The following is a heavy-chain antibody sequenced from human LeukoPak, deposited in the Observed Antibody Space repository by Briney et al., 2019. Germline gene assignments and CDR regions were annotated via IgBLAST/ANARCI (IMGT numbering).Heavy chain of an antibody. V-gene: IGHV1-69*06. CDR2: IIPIFGTA. J-gene: IGHJ5*02. Sequence: SVKVSCKASGYTFTSYAISWVRQAPGQGLEWMGGIIPIFGTANYAQKFQGRVTITADKSTSTAYMELSSLRSEDTAVYYCARVEKHCSGGSCYFWFDPWGQGTLVTVSS. CDR3: ARVEKHCSGGSCYFWFDP. CDR1: GYTFTSYA. D-gene: IGHD2-15*01.